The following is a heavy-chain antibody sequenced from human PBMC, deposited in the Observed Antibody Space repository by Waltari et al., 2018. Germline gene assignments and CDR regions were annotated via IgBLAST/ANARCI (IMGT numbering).Heavy chain of an antibody. J-gene: IGHJ5*02. CDR2: ISAYTGNP. Sequence: QLVQSDAEVKKPGASVTVSCKTSGYKFNSYGINWVRQAPGQGLESMGWISAYTGNPHYAQNFQGRVTMTRDTSTNTAYLELRGLTSDDTAVYYCARRWTSDWSDPWGQGTLVTVSS. CDR3: ARRWTSDWSDP. CDR1: GYKFNSYG. V-gene: IGHV1-18*01.